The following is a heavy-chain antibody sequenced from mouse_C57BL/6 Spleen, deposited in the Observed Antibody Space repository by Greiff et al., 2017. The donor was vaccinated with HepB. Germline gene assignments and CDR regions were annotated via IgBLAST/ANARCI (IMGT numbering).Heavy chain of an antibody. D-gene: IGHD1-1*01. CDR2: IWSDGST. CDR3: ARECITTVVGGYFDV. CDR1: GFSLTSYG. Sequence: QVQLQQSGPGLVAPSQSLSITCTVSGFSLTSYGVHWVRQPPGKGLEWLVVIWSDGSTTYNSALKSRLSISKDNSKSQVFLKMNSLQTDDTAMYYCARECITTVVGGYFDVWGTGTTVTVSS. J-gene: IGHJ1*03. V-gene: IGHV2-6*03.